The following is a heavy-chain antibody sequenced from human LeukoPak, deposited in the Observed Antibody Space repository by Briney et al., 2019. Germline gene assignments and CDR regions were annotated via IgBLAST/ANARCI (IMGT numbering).Heavy chain of an antibody. V-gene: IGHV3-23*01. D-gene: IGHD2-21*01. Sequence: PGGSLRLSCAASGFTFSSYAMNWVRQAPGKGLESVSAISGRGDITYYTDSVKGRFTISRDTSRSTLYLQMSSLRAEDTAVYYCTKDLAFCGGDCYSGADNWGQGALVTVSS. CDR3: TKDLAFCGGDCYSGADN. J-gene: IGHJ4*02. CDR1: GFTFSSYA. CDR2: ISGRGDIT.